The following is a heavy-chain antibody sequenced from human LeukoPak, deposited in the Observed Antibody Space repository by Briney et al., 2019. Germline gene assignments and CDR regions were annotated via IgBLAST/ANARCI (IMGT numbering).Heavy chain of an antibody. D-gene: IGHD6-19*01. CDR2: FDPEDGET. V-gene: IGHV1-24*01. CDR1: GYTLTELS. J-gene: IGHJ4*02. CDR3: ARDSGGASSGWYAYWAY. Sequence: ASVKVSCKVSGYTLTELSMHWVRQAPGKGLEWMGGFDPEDGETIYAQKFQGRVTMTEDTSTDTAYMELSSLRSEDTAVYYCARDSGGASSGWYAYWAYWGQGTLVTVSS.